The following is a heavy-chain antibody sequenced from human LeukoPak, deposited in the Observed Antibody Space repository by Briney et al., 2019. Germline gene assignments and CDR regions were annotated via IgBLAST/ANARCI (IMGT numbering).Heavy chain of an antibody. CDR1: GFTFSDYY. V-gene: IGHV3-11*04. J-gene: IGHJ4*02. D-gene: IGHD3-22*01. Sequence: GGSLRLSCAASGFTFSDYYMSWIRQAPGKGLEWVSYISNSGSTIYYADSVKGRFTISRDNAKNSLYLQMNSLRAEDTAVYYCARNKYDSSGRRFDYWGQGTLVTVSS. CDR3: ARNKYDSSGRRFDY. CDR2: ISNSGSTI.